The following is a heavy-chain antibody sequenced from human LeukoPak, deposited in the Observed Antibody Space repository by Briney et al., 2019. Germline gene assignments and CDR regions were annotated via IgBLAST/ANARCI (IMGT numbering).Heavy chain of an antibody. J-gene: IGHJ5*02. CDR2: ISAYNGNT. CDR3: ARGYCSSTSCPSDAGYWFDP. V-gene: IGHV1-18*01. CDR1: GYTFTSYG. Sequence: ASVKVSCKASGYTFTSYGISWVRQAPGQGLEWMGWISAYNGNTNYAQKLQGRVTMTTDTSTSTAYMELRSLRSDDTAVYYCARGYCSSTSCPSDAGYWFDPWGQGTLVTVSS. D-gene: IGHD2-2*01.